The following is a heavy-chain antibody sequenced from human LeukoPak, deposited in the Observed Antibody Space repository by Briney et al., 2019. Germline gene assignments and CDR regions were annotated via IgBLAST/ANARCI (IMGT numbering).Heavy chain of an antibody. J-gene: IGHJ4*02. D-gene: IGHD3-3*01. CDR3: ARVDYDFWSGYLQPPDY. V-gene: IGHV1-18*01. CDR1: GYTFTSYG. Sequence: ASVKVSCKASGYTFTSYGISWVRQAPGRGLEWMGWISAYNGNTNYAQKLQGRVTMTTDTSTSTAYMELRSLRSDDTAVYYCARVDYDFWSGYLQPPDYWGQGTLVTVSS. CDR2: ISAYNGNT.